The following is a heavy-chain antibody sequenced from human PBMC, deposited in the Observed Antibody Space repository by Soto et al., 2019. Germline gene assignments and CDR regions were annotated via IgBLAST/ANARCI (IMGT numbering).Heavy chain of an antibody. CDR2: ISSSSSYI. Sequence: GGSLRLSCAASGFTFSSYSMNWVRQAPGKGLEWVSSISSSSSYIYYADSVKGRFTISRDNAKNSLYLQMNSLRAEDTAVYYCARDAVRGVITRLLDPWGQGTLVTVSS. CDR1: GFTFSSYS. V-gene: IGHV3-21*04. D-gene: IGHD3-10*01. J-gene: IGHJ5*02. CDR3: ARDAVRGVITRLLDP.